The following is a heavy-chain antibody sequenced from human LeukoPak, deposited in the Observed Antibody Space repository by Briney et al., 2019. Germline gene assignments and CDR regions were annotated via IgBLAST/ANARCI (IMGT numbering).Heavy chain of an antibody. V-gene: IGHV3-23*01. Sequence: GGTLTLTCAASAFTFSSCGNNLGRLAPPPGLELVSAICVCSGSTYYADSVKGRFTISRDNSKNTLYLQMNSLRAEDTAVYYCATSYQLLSSIRFLVVYYFDYWGQGTLVTVSS. CDR1: AFTFSSCG. J-gene: IGHJ4*02. CDR2: ICVCSGST. CDR3: ATSYQLLSSIRFLVVYYFDY. D-gene: IGHD2-2*01.